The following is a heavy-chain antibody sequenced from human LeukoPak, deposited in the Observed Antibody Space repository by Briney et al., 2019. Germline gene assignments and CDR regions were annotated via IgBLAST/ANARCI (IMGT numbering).Heavy chain of an antibody. J-gene: IGHJ3*02. Sequence: GASVKVSCKVSGYTLTELSMHWVRQAPGKGLEWMGGFDPEDGETIYAQKFQGRVTMTEDTSTDTAYMELNRLRSDDMAFYYCAGSTGPSGRGAFEIWGQGTMITVSS. V-gene: IGHV1-24*01. CDR1: GYTLTELS. CDR3: AGSTGPSGRGAFEI. CDR2: FDPEDGET. D-gene: IGHD2-8*02.